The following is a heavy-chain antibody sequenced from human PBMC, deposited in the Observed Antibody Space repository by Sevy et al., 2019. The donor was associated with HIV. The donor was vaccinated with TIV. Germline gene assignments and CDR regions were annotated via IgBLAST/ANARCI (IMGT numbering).Heavy chain of an antibody. CDR3: AREMAIAAAVDYYYGMDV. CDR1: GGPISSYY. D-gene: IGHD6-13*01. Sequence: SETLSLTCTVSGGPISSYYWSWIRQPAGKGLEWIGRIYTSGSTNYNPSLKSRVTMSVDTSKNQFSLKLGSVTAADTAVYYCAREMAIAAAVDYYYGMDVWGQGTTVTVSS. CDR2: IYTSGST. J-gene: IGHJ6*02. V-gene: IGHV4-4*07.